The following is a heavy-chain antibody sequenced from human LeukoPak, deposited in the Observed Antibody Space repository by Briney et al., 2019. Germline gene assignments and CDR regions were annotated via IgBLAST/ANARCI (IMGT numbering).Heavy chain of an antibody. J-gene: IGHJ3*01. CDR2: ISSSSSTI. Sequence: GGSLRLSCAASGFTFSSYSMNWVRQAPGKGLEWVSYISSSSSTICYADSVKGRFTISRDNAKSSLYLQMNSLRDEDTAVYYCARDDYDSSGYYKALVWGQGAMVTVSS. CDR1: GFTFSSYS. V-gene: IGHV3-48*02. CDR3: ARDDYDSSGYYKALV. D-gene: IGHD3-22*01.